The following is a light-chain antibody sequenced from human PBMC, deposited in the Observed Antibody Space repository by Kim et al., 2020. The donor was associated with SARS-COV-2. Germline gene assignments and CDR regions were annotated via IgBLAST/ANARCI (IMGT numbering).Light chain of an antibody. V-gene: IGLV1-51*01. CDR2: DNE. CDR1: SSDIAKNY. Sequence: GQKVTISCSGSSSDIAKNYVSWYQQLPGTAPNLLIYDNEKRPSGISDRFSGSKSGTSATLGITGLQTGDEADYYCVTWDNTLSIGVFGGGTQLTVL. J-gene: IGLJ3*02. CDR3: VTWDNTLSIGV.